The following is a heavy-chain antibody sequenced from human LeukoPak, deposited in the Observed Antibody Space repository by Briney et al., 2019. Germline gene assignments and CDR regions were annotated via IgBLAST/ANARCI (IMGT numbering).Heavy chain of an antibody. V-gene: IGHV4-31*03. D-gene: IGHD2-2*01. CDR2: IYPSGTT. CDR3: ARENRHATNIDY. CDR1: GDSMPSSTDY. J-gene: IGHJ4*02. Sequence: SETLSLTCTVFGDSMPSSTDYWSWIRQLPGKGLEYIGYIYPSGTTYYNPSLRGRVTMSMDTSKNQFSLDLTSVTAADTAVYHCARENRHATNIDYWGQGALVTVSS.